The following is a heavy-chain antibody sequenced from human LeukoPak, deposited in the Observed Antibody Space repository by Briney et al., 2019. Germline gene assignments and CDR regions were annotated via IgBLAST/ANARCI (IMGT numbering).Heavy chain of an antibody. V-gene: IGHV1-69*05. CDR2: IIPIFGTA. CDR3: ARDLSSRLRYFDERLDY. J-gene: IGHJ4*02. D-gene: IGHD3-9*01. CDR1: GGTFSSYA. Sequence: SSAKVSCKASGGTFSSYAISWVRQAPGQGLEWMGRIIPIFGTANYAQKFQGRVTITTDESTSTAYMELSSLRSEDTAVYYCARDLSSRLRYFDERLDYWGQGTLVTVSS.